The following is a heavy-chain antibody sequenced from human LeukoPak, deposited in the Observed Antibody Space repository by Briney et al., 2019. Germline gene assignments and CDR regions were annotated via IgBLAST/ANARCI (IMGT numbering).Heavy chain of an antibody. J-gene: IGHJ6*04. CDR1: GYTFTSYG. Sequence: ASVKVSCKASGYTFTSYGISWVRQAPGQGLEWMGWISAYNGNTNYAQKLQGRVTITTDTSTSTAYMELRSLRSDDTAVYYCARGGGYCSSTSCYELDGYYYYGMDVWGKGTTVTVSS. D-gene: IGHD2-2*01. CDR3: ARGGGYCSSTSCYELDGYYYYGMDV. CDR2: ISAYNGNT. V-gene: IGHV1-18*04.